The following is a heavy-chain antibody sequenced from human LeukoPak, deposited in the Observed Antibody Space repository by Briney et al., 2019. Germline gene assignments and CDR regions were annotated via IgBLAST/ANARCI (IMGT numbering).Heavy chain of an antibody. CDR2: ISSSSSYI. V-gene: IGHV3-21*01. J-gene: IGHJ6*04. CDR3: AELGITMIGGV. D-gene: IGHD3-10*02. Sequence: KAGGSLRLSCAASGFTFSSYSMNWVRQAPGKGLEWVSSISSSSSYIYYADSVKGRFTISRDNAKNSLYLQMNSLGAEDTAVYYCAELGITMIGGVWGKGTTVTISS. CDR1: GFTFSSYS.